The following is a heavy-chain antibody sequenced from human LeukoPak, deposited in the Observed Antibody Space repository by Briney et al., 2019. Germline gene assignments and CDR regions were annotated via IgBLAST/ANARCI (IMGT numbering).Heavy chain of an antibody. D-gene: IGHD2/OR15-2a*01. J-gene: IGHJ4*02. V-gene: IGHV3-23*01. Sequence: GGSLRLSCAASGFSITNYVMSWVRQAPGKGLEWVSGLSGSGGEDCVEGRFTISRDNSKNTVYLQVTSLRAEDTAVYYCAKGGNRRDYYFDYWGQGTLVTVPS. CDR3: AKGGNRRDYYFDY. CDR2: LSGSGG. CDR1: GFSITNYV.